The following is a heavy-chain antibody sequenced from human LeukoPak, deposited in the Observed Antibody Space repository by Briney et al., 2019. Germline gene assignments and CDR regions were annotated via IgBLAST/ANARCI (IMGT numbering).Heavy chain of an antibody. V-gene: IGHV4-59*08. J-gene: IGHJ5*02. D-gene: IGHD4-17*01. Sequence: SETLSLTCTVSGGSISSYYWSWIRQPPGKGLEWIGYIYYSGSTNYNPSLKSRVTISVDTSKNQFSQKLSSVTAADTAVYYCARRGLRPIGFDPWGQGTLVTVSS. CDR3: ARRGLRPIGFDP. CDR1: GGSISSYY. CDR2: IYYSGST.